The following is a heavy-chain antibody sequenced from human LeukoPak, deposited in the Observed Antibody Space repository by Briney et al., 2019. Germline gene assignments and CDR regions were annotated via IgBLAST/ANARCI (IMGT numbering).Heavy chain of an antibody. Sequence: SETLSLTCAVSGGSISSGGYSWSWIRQPPGKGLKWIGYIYHSGSTYYNPSLKSRVTISVDRSKNQFSLKLSSVTAADTAVYYCARRCSSTSCYGHFDYWGQGTLVTVSS. CDR3: ARRCSSTSCYGHFDY. CDR2: IYHSGST. J-gene: IGHJ4*02. D-gene: IGHD2-2*01. CDR1: GGSISSGGYS. V-gene: IGHV4-30-2*01.